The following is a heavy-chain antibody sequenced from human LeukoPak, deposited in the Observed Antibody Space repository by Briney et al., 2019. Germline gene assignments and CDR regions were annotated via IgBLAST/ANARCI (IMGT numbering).Heavy chain of an antibody. V-gene: IGHV4-59*02. CDR3: ARERRQYGRGEGFDP. Sequence: PGGSLRLSCAASGFTVSSNYMSWVRQAPGKGLEWVGFMYNSGSTNYNPSLKSRVTISVDTSKNQFSLKLTSLTAADTAVYYCARERRQYGRGEGFDPWGQGTLVTVSS. D-gene: IGHD2-21*01. CDR1: GFTVSSNY. J-gene: IGHJ5*02. CDR2: MYNSGST.